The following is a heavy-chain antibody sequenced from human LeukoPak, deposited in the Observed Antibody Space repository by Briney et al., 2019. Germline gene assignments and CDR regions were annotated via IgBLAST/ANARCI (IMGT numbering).Heavy chain of an antibody. V-gene: IGHV3-30*18. CDR3: AKDEYYDILTGYYYSYGMDV. CDR2: ISYDGSNK. D-gene: IGHD3-9*01. CDR1: GFTFSSYG. Sequence: PGRSLRLSCAASGFTFSSYGMHWVRQAPGKGLEWVAVISYDGSNKYYADSVKGRFTISRDNSKNTLYLQMNSLRAEDTAVYYCAKDEYYDILTGYYYSYGMDVWGQGTTVTVSS. J-gene: IGHJ6*02.